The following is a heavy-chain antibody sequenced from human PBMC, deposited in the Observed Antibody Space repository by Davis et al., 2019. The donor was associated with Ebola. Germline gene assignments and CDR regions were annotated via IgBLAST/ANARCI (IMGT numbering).Heavy chain of an antibody. CDR1: GFTFSSYS. Sequence: PGGSLRLSCAAPGFTFSSYSMNWVRQAPGKGLEWVSSISSSSSYIYYADSVKGRFTISRDNAKNSLYLQMNSLRAEDTAVYYCAKDLGVTTSYYYYGMDVWGQGTTVTVSS. CDR3: AKDLGVTTSYYYYGMDV. CDR2: ISSSSSYI. J-gene: IGHJ6*02. D-gene: IGHD4-11*01. V-gene: IGHV3-21*01.